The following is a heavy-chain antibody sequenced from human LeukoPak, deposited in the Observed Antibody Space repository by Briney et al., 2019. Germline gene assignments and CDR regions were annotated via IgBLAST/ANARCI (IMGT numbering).Heavy chain of an antibody. D-gene: IGHD3-10*01. CDR3: ARRLGRKFGERFYYYHYMDV. J-gene: IGHJ6*03. CDR2: VYYGGST. CDR1: GGSISSSSYY. V-gene: IGHV4-39*01. Sequence: SETLSLTCTVSGGSISSSSYYWGWIRQPPGKGLEWIGNVYYGGSTYYNPSLKSRVTISVDTSKNQFSLKLSSVTAADTAVYYCARRLGRKFGERFYYYHYMDVWGKGTTVTISS.